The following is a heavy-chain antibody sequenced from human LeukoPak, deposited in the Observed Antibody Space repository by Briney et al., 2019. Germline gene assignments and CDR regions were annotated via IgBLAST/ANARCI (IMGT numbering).Heavy chain of an antibody. Sequence: GRSLRLSCAASGFTFTNFAMHWVRQAPGKGLEWVTVISDDGNNKYFADSVKGRFTISRDNAKNSVYLQMNSLRAEDTALYYCVKDAGTAWGQGTLVTVSS. CDR2: ISDDGNNK. V-gene: IGHV3-30*18. CDR1: GFTFTNFA. J-gene: IGHJ5*02. CDR3: VKDAGTA. D-gene: IGHD2-8*02.